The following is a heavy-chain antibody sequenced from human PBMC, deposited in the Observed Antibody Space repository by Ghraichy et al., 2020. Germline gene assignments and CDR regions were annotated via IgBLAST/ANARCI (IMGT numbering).Heavy chain of an antibody. V-gene: IGHV3-48*03. CDR3: VRGGSCNGGTCYYMNAFDI. J-gene: IGHJ3*02. D-gene: IGHD2-15*01. CDR1: GFTFSSYE. Sequence: GGSLRLSCAASGFTFSSYEMNWVRQAPGKGLEWVSYISSSGNLIYSDSVKGRFTISRDNAKKSLYLQMNSLRAEDTAVYYCVRGGSCNGGTCYYMNAFDIWGQGTMVTVSS. CDR2: ISSSGNLI.